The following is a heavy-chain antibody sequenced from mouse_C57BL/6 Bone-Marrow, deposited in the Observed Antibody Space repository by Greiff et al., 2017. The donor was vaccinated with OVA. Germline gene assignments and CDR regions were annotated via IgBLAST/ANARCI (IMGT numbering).Heavy chain of an antibody. Sequence: VQLQQPGAELVMPGASVKLSCKASGYTFTSYWMHWVKQRPGQGLEWIGEIDPSDSYTNYNQKFKGKSTLTVDKSSSTAYMQLSSLTSEDSAVYYCARCSYYGNPAWFAYWGQGTLVTVSA. V-gene: IGHV1-69*01. D-gene: IGHD2-10*01. J-gene: IGHJ3*01. CDR3: ARCSYYGNPAWFAY. CDR2: IDPSDSYT. CDR1: GYTFTSYW.